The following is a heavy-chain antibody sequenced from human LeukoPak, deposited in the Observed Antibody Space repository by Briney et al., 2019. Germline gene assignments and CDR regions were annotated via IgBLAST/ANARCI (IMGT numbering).Heavy chain of an antibody. D-gene: IGHD6-19*01. CDR3: ARAVKYRSGPLTDLLPYYFDY. V-gene: IGHV1-3*03. CDR1: GYDFNGHY. CDR2: INAGSGNT. Sequence: ASVKVSCKASGYDFNGHYIHWMRQAPGQGLEWMGWINAGSGNTKYLEEFQGRVTITRDTSANTAYMELSSPRSEDMAVYYCARAVKYRSGPLTDLLPYYFDYWGQGTLVTVSS. J-gene: IGHJ4*02.